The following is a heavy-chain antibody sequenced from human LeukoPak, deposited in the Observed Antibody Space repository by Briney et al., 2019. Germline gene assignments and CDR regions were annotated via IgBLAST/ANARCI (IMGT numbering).Heavy chain of an antibody. D-gene: IGHD5-12*01. CDR3: AIHGGPNMVASHDY. V-gene: IGHV5-51*01. Sequence: GESLKISCKGTGYRFTNYWIAWVRQMPGKGLEWMGIIYPGDSDTRYSPSFQGQVTISADKSISTAYLQWSSLKASDIAIYYCAIHGGPNMVASHDYWGQGTLVTVSS. CDR2: IYPGDSDT. CDR1: GYRFTNYW. J-gene: IGHJ4*02.